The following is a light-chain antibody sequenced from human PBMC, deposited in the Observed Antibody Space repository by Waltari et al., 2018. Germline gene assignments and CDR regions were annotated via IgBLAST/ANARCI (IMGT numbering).Light chain of an antibody. J-gene: IGLJ3*02. Sequence: NFMLTQPHSVSESPGKTVTISCTRSSGSIASNYVQWYQQRPGSSPTTVLYEDNPRTSGVPDRFSGSIDSSSNSASLTISGLKTEDEADYYCQSYASGWVFGGGTKLTVL. CDR3: QSYASGWV. CDR2: EDN. V-gene: IGLV6-57*01. CDR1: SGSIASNY.